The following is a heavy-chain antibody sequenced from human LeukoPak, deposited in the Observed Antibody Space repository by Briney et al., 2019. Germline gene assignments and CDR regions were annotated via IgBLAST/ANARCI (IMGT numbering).Heavy chain of an antibody. J-gene: IGHJ4*02. D-gene: IGHD6-13*01. V-gene: IGHV1-46*01. Sequence: ASVKVSCKASGYTFTSFSMHWVRQAPGQGLEWMGIINPSGGNTFYAQNFQGRATMTRDTSTSTVYMELSSLRSEDTAVYYCARESGQQLSYYFDYWGQGTLVTVSS. CDR1: GYTFTSFS. CDR2: INPSGGNT. CDR3: ARESGQQLSYYFDY.